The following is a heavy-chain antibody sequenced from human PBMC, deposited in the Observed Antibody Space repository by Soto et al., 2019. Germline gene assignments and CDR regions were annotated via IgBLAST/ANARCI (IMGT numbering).Heavy chain of an antibody. CDR1: GGSVSSGDYY. D-gene: IGHD5-18*01. J-gene: IGHJ5*02. Sequence: SETLSLTCTVSGGSVSSGDYYWSWIRQPPGKGLEWIGYIYYSGSTNYNPSLKSRVSISLDTSKNQFSLRLTSVTAADTAVYYCARIPVDTYMINWFDPWGQGTMVTVSS. CDR2: IYYSGST. V-gene: IGHV4-61*08. CDR3: ARIPVDTYMINWFDP.